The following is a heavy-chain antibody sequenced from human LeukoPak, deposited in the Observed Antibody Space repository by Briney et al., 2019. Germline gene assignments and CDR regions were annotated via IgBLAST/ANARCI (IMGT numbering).Heavy chain of an antibody. CDR3: ARHSPYGDEEASELDY. Sequence: GESLKISCKGSGYRFTSYWIGWVRQMPGKGLEWMGIIYPGDSDTRYSPSFQGQVTISADKSISTAYLQWSSLKASDTGMYYCARHSPYGDEEASELDYWGQGTLVTVSS. J-gene: IGHJ4*02. D-gene: IGHD4-17*01. CDR1: GYRFTSYW. CDR2: IYPGDSDT. V-gene: IGHV5-51*01.